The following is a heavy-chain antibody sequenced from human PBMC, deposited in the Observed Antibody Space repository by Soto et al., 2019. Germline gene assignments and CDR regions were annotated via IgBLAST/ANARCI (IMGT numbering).Heavy chain of an antibody. CDR3: ARANVGPPGGGSWIMPFDF. CDR1: GGSISSYY. CDR2: IYPGGST. Sequence: PSETLSLTCTVSGGSISSYYWSWIRQSAGQGLQWIGRIYPGGSTNYNPSLKSRVTMSADTSMNQFSLRLTSVTAADTAVYYCARANVGPPGGGSWIMPFDFWGQGTLVTVSS. J-gene: IGHJ4*02. D-gene: IGHD2-15*01. V-gene: IGHV4-4*07.